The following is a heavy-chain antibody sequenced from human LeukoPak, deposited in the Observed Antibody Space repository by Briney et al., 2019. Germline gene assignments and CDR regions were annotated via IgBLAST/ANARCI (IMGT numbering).Heavy chain of an antibody. CDR1: GFTFSSYG. J-gene: IGHJ5*02. CDR3: AKAIYSSSWYWFDP. V-gene: IGHV3-30*18. Sequence: PGGFLRLSCAASGFTFSSYGMHWVRQAPGKGLEWVAVISYDGSNKYYADSVKGRFTISRDNSKNTLYLQMNSLRAEDTAVYYCAKAIYSSSWYWFDPWGQGTLVTVSS. CDR2: ISYDGSNK. D-gene: IGHD6-13*01.